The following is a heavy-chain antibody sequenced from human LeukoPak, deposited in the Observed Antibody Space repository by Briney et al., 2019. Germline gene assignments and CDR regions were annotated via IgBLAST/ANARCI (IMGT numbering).Heavy chain of an antibody. V-gene: IGHV3-23*01. CDR2: ISGSGDST. J-gene: IGHJ6*03. D-gene: IGHD1-26*01. CDR1: GFTFGSYA. Sequence: GGSLRLSCAASGFTFGSYAMTWVRQAPGKGLEWVSAISGSGDSTYYADSVKGRFTISRDNSKNTLYLQVNSLRAGDTAVYHCARDARVGATLHYYYDYMDVWGKGTTVTISS. CDR3: ARDARVGATLHYYYDYMDV.